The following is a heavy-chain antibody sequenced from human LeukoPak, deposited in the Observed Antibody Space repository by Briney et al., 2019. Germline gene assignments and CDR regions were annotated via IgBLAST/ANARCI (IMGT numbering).Heavy chain of an antibody. V-gene: IGHV5-51*01. CDR1: GYSSTSYW. CDR2: IYPGDSDT. Sequence: KSGESLKISCKGSGYSSTSYWIGWVRQMPGKGLEWMGIIYPGDSDTRYSPSFQGQVTISADKSISTAYLQWSSLKASDTAMYYCARLRYDILTGYYREGDYNWFDPWGQGTLVTVSS. D-gene: IGHD3-9*01. CDR3: ARLRYDILTGYYREGDYNWFDP. J-gene: IGHJ5*02.